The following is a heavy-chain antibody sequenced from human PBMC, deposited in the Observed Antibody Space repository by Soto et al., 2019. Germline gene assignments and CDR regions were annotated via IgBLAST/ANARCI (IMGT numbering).Heavy chain of an antibody. Sequence: QVQLVQSGAEVKKPGSSVKVSCKASGGTFSSYAISWVRQAPGQGLEWMGGIIPIFGTANYAQKFQGRVTXXAXEXXSTAYRELSSLRSEDTAVYYCAREYTVTQYNWFDPWGQGTLVTVSS. J-gene: IGHJ5*02. CDR2: IIPIFGTA. D-gene: IGHD4-4*01. CDR1: GGTFSSYA. V-gene: IGHV1-69*12. CDR3: AREYTVTQYNWFDP.